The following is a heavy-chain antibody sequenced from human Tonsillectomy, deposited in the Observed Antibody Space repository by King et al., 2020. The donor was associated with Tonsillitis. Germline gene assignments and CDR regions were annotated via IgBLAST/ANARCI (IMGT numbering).Heavy chain of an antibody. D-gene: IGHD3-22*01. Sequence: QLVQSGAEVKKPGASVKVSCKASGYTFTDYYMHWVRQAPGQGLEWMGWINPNSGGTNYAQKFQGRVTMTRDTSISTAYMDLSSLRSDDTAVYFCARSDYYDTTGFADWGQGTLVTVSS. V-gene: IGHV1-2*02. CDR1: GYTFTDYY. CDR2: INPNSGGT. CDR3: ARSDYYDTTGFAD. J-gene: IGHJ4*02.